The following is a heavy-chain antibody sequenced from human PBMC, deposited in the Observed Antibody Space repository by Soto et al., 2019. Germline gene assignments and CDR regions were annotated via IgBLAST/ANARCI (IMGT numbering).Heavy chain of an antibody. J-gene: IGHJ4*02. CDR2: IYYSGNT. Sequence: SETLSLTCTVSGGSISSYYWSWIRQPPGKGLEWIGYIYYSGNTNYNPSLKSRVTISVDTSKNQFSLKLSSVTAADTAVYYCARRYGYSFDDWGQGTLVTVAS. V-gene: IGHV4-59*08. CDR1: GGSISSYY. CDR3: ARRYGYSFDD. D-gene: IGHD1-1*01.